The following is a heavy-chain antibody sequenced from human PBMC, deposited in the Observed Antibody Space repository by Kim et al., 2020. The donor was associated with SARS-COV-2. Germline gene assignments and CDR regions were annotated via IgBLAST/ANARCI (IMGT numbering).Heavy chain of an antibody. J-gene: IGHJ3*02. CDR3: AREEITILGTHAFDI. V-gene: IGHV4-4*07. CDR2: IYTSGST. CDR1: GGSISSYY. Sequence: SETLSLTCTVPGGSISSYYWSWIRQPAGKGLEWIGRIYTSGSTNYHPSLKSRVTMSVDTSKNQFSLKLSSVTAADTAVYYCAREEITILGTHAFDIWGQGTMVTLSS. D-gene: IGHD3-9*01.